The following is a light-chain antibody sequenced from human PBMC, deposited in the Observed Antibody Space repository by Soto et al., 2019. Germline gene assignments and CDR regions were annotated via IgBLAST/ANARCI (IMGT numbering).Light chain of an antibody. J-gene: IGKJ2*01. Sequence: EIVLTHSPATLSVSPGERATLSCRASQSVGSNLAWYQQRPGQPPRILIFDASTRATDIPARFSGGAAGTESTLTISSRQSEEFAAYYCQQYNNWPYTLGQVTKLQIK. CDR2: DAS. CDR3: QQYNNWPYT. V-gene: IGKV3-15*01. CDR1: QSVGSN.